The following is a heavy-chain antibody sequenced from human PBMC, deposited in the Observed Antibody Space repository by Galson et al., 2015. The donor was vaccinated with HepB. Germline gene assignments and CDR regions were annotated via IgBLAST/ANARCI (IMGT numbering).Heavy chain of an antibody. Sequence: SLRLSCAASGFTFSSYSMNWVRQAPGKGLGWVSYISSSSSTIYYADSVKGRFTISRDNAKNSLYLQMSSLRDEDTAVYYCARDRIAVAGPNLYYYYYGMDVWGQGTTVTVSS. CDR3: ARDRIAVAGPNLYYYYYGMDV. CDR2: ISSSSSTI. CDR1: GFTFSSYS. D-gene: IGHD6-19*01. V-gene: IGHV3-48*02. J-gene: IGHJ6*02.